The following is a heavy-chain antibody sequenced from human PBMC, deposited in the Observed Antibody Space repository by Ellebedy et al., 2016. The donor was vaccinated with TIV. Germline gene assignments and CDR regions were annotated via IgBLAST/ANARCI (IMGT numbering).Heavy chain of an antibody. CDR2: INHSGST. CDR3: ARGLVSGRALDY. V-gene: IGHV4-34*01. CDR1: GGSFSNYY. J-gene: IGHJ4*02. D-gene: IGHD2-15*01. Sequence: SETLSLTCIVSGGSFSNYYWNWIRQPPGKGLEWIGEINHSGSTNYNPSLKSRVSISVDTSKNQFSLRLTSVTAADTAIFYCARGLVSGRALDYWGQGTLVTVSS.